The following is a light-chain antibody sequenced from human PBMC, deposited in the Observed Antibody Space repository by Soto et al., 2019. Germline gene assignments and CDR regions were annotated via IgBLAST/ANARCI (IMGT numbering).Light chain of an antibody. J-gene: IGLJ1*01. CDR1: STDVGGYNY. CDR3: CSYAGRDTLYV. CDR2: DVS. Sequence: QSPLTQPRSVSGSPGQSVTISCTGTSTDVGGYNYVSWYQQHPGKVPKLMLYDVSKRPSGVPDRFSGSKSGNTASLTISGLQAEDEADSYCCSYAGRDTLYVFGSGTKLTVL. V-gene: IGLV2-11*01.